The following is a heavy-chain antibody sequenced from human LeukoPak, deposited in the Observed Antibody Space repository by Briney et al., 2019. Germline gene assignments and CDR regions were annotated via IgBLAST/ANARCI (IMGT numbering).Heavy chain of an antibody. CDR2: ISGSGGST. V-gene: IGHV3-23*01. D-gene: IGHD6-19*01. CDR3: AKDGSGWYGGNWFDP. J-gene: IGHJ5*02. Sequence: GGSLRLSCAASGFTFSSYWTHWVRQAPGKGLEWVSAISGSGGSTYYADSVKGRFTISRDNSKNTLYLQMNSLRAEDTAVYYCAKDGSGWYGGNWFDPWGQGTLVTVSS. CDR1: GFTFSSYW.